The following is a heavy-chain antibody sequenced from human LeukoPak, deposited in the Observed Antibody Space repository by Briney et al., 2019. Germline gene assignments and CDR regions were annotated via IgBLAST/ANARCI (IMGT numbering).Heavy chain of an antibody. CDR3: ARFPTYYYYYMDV. Sequence: ASVKVSCKASGYTFTSYDINWVRQATGQGLEWMGGIIPIFGTANYAQKFQGRVTITADKSTSTAYMELSSLRSEDTAVYYCARFPTYYYYYMDVWGKGTTVTVSS. V-gene: IGHV1-69*06. CDR2: IIPIFGTA. CDR1: GYTFTSYD. J-gene: IGHJ6*03.